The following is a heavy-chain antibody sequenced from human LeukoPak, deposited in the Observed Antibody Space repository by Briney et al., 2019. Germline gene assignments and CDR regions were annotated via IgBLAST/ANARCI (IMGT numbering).Heavy chain of an antibody. J-gene: IGHJ4*02. Sequence: ASVKVSCKASGGTFSSYAISWVRQAPGQGLEWMGGIIPIFGTANYAQKFQGRVTITADESTSTAYMELGSLRSEDTAVYYCAREDYYDSSGYSLFDYWGQGTLVTVSS. V-gene: IGHV1-69*13. D-gene: IGHD3-22*01. CDR3: AREDYYDSSGYSLFDY. CDR2: IIPIFGTA. CDR1: GGTFSSYA.